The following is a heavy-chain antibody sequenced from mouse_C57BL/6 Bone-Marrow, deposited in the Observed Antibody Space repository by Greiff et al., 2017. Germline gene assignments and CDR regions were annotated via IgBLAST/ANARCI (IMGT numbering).Heavy chain of an antibody. CDR2: IDPSDSYT. J-gene: IGHJ2*01. Sequence: VQLQQPGAELVRPGTSVKLSCKASGYTFTSYWMHWVKQRPGQGLEWIGVIDPSDSYTNYNQKFKGKATLTVDTSSSTACMQLSSLTSEDSAVYYCARRRLLPDYWGPVTTATVSS. V-gene: IGHV1-59*01. CDR1: GYTFTSYW. D-gene: IGHD2-3*01. CDR3: ARRRLLPDY.